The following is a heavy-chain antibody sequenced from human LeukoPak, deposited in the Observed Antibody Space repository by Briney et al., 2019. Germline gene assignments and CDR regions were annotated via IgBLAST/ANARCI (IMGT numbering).Heavy chain of an antibody. Sequence: SETLSLTCTVSGGSISSYSWSWIRQPPGKGLEWIGYIYHSGSSYYNPSLKSRVTISVDTSKNQFSLKLSSVTAADTAVYYCARVDWNYVPDYWGQGTLVTVSS. V-gene: IGHV4-59*12. D-gene: IGHD1-7*01. CDR3: ARVDWNYVPDY. CDR2: IYHSGSS. CDR1: GGSISSYS. J-gene: IGHJ4*02.